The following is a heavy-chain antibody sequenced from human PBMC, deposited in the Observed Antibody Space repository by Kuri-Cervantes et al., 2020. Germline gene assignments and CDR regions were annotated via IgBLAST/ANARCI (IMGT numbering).Heavy chain of an antibody. Sequence: GGSLRLSCAASGFTFSDYYMTWIRQAPGKGLEWVSHISSSGSTIDYADSVKGRFTISRDNAKNSLYLQMNSLRAEDTAVYYCARVRMTDYTFWSGGYWYFDLWGRGTLVTVSS. CDR1: GFTFSDYY. CDR3: ARVRMTDYTFWSGGYWYFDL. CDR2: ISSSGSTI. J-gene: IGHJ2*01. D-gene: IGHD3-3*01. V-gene: IGHV3-11*04.